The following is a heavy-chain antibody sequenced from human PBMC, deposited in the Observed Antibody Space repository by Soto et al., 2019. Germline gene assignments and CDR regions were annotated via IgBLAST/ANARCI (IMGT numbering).Heavy chain of an antibody. CDR2: IYYSGST. D-gene: IGHD4-17*01. CDR1: GGSISSSSYY. Sequence: QLQLQESGPGLVKPSETLSLTCTVSGGSISSSSYYWGWIRQPPGKGLEWIGSIYYSGSTYYNPSLKSRVTISADTSKNPFSLKLSSVTAAAAAVYYCARHGPPVTPPDYWGQGTLVTVSS. J-gene: IGHJ4*02. CDR3: ARHGPPVTPPDY. V-gene: IGHV4-39*01.